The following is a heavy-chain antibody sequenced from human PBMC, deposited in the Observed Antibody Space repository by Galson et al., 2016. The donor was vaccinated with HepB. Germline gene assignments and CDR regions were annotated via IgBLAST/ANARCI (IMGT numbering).Heavy chain of an antibody. CDR1: GYAFTSYH. Sequence: SGYAFTSYHITWVRQAPGQGLEWMGRISPYNGKTSYPQNLQGRITMTADTPTTTGYMELKSLRPNDTAVYYCATYGMVVWGQGTTVIVSS. CDR2: ISPYNGKT. CDR3: ATYGMVV. J-gene: IGHJ6*02. D-gene: IGHD2-21*01. V-gene: IGHV1-18*01.